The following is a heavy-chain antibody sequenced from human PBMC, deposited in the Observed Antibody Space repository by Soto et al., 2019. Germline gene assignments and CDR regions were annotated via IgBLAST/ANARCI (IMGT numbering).Heavy chain of an antibody. D-gene: IGHD6-13*01. J-gene: IGHJ5*02. CDR3: ARMSATGTRWFDP. V-gene: IGHV4-31*03. CDR1: GGSFSSGAYH. Sequence: QVQLQESGPGLVKPSQTLSLTCTVSGGSFSSGAYHWSWVRQHPGQGLEWIASISYLGITYSNPSLKSRLSMSVDTSKNQSSLNLTSVTAADTAVYHCARMSATGTRWFDPWGQGTLVTVSS. CDR2: ISYLGIT.